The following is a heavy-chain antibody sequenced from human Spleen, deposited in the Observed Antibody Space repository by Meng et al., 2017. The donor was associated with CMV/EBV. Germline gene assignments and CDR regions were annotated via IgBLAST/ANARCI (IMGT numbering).Heavy chain of an antibody. CDR2: IGGYNGDT. V-gene: IGHV1-18*01. Sequence: YPFTICVITCVRQAPGQGLEWMGWIGGYNGDTNYAQKLQGTVTMTTDTSTSTAYMELRSLISDDTAIYYCATDIVVVPAAGSAVDYWGQGTLVTVSS. CDR1: YPFTICV. D-gene: IGHD2-15*01. J-gene: IGHJ4*02. CDR3: ATDIVVVPAAGSAVDY.